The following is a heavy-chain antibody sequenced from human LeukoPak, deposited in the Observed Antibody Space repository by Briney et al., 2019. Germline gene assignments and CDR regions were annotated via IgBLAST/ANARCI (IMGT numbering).Heavy chain of an antibody. CDR2: IYYSGST. V-gene: IGHV4-59*08. D-gene: IGHD3-22*01. CDR1: GGSISSYY. Sequence: PSETLSLTCSVSGGSISSYYWSWIRQPPGKGLEWIGYIYYSGSTNYNPSLKSRVTISVDTSKNQFSLRLSSVTAADTAVYYCARHDSSGYYLFDYWGQGTLVTVSS. CDR3: ARHDSSGYYLFDY. J-gene: IGHJ4*02.